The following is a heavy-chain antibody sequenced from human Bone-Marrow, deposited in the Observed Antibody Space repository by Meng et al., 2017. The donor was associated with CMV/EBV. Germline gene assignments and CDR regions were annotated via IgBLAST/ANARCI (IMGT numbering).Heavy chain of an antibody. CDR3: ARDLSTSYFDNGVLNYYYYGMDV. CDR2: ISFNGNNK. J-gene: IGHJ6*02. CDR1: GFTFRSYH. D-gene: IGHD4/OR15-4a*01. V-gene: IGHV3-30*14. Sequence: GESLKISCAASGFTFRSYHLHWVRQAPGKGLQWVALISFNGNNKFYADSVKGRFNISRDNSKITLSFQMNSLRADDKAVYYCARDLSTSYFDNGVLNYYYYGMDVWGQGNTVHVSS.